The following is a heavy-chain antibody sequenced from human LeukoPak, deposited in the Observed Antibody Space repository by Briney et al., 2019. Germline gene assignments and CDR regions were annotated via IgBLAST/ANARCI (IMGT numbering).Heavy chain of an antibody. CDR1: GYSFTNYW. CDR3: ARRNREKAISLDL. CDR2: IDPSASQT. J-gene: IGHJ2*01. Sequence: GESLKISCEASGYSFTNYWISWVRQMPGRGLDWMGRIDPSASQTNYNPSFRGHITISVDRSISTVYLQWGSLQASDTAIYYCARRNREKAISLDLSGRGTVVTVSS. V-gene: IGHV5-10-1*01. D-gene: IGHD1-14*01.